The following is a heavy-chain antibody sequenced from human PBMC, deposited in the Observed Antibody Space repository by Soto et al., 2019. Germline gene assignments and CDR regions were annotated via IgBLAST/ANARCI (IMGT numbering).Heavy chain of an antibody. J-gene: IGHJ6*02. Sequence: QVQLVESGGGVVQPGGSLRLSCAASGFTFRNHAMHWVRQAPGKGLECLAVIAYDGSNAFYRDSVTGRFTVSRDNSKNTLYLHMDSLRFEDTGVYYCARGEREDILVVVGVRPGEYGVDIWGQGTTVTVSS. D-gene: IGHD2-15*01. CDR2: IAYDGSNA. CDR3: ARGEREDILVVVGVRPGEYGVDI. CDR1: GFTFRNHA. V-gene: IGHV3-30-3*01.